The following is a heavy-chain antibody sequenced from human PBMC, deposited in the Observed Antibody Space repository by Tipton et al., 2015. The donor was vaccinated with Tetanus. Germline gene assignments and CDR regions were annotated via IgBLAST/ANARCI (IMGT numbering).Heavy chain of an antibody. D-gene: IGHD3-9*01. Sequence: LRLSCTVSGGPISYFYWGWIRQPPGKGQEWIGHISHSGSTQYNASLKGRVTLSIDTSKSQFSLNLSSVTAADTAVYYCARSPYEVVTGFYYYGVDVWGQGTTVTVSS. V-gene: IGHV4-59*01. CDR2: ISHSGST. CDR3: ARSPYEVVTGFYYYGVDV. CDR1: GGPISYFY. J-gene: IGHJ6*02.